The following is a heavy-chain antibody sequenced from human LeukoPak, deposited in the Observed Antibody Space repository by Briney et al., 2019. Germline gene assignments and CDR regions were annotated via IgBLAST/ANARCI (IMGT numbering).Heavy chain of an antibody. CDR3: ARAGYSGSDFSV. CDR1: GGSISSYY. V-gene: IGHV4-59*01. Sequence: PSETLSLTCTVSGGSISSYYWSWIRQPPGKGLEWIGYIYYSGSTNYNPSLKGRVTISVDTSKNQFSLKLSSVTATDTAVYYCARAGYSGSDFSVWGKGSTVTVSS. CDR2: IYYSGST. D-gene: IGHD5-12*01. J-gene: IGHJ6*04.